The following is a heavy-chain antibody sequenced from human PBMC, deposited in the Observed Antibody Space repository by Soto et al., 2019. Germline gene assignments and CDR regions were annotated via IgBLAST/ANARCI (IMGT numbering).Heavy chain of an antibody. V-gene: IGHV3-23*01. CDR2: ISGSGGST. J-gene: IGHJ5*02. D-gene: IGHD6-13*01. CDR1: GFTFSSYA. Sequence: EVQLLESGGGLVQPGGSLRLSCAASGFTFSSYAMSWVRQAPGKGLEWVSAISGSGGSTYYADSVKGRFTISRDNSKNTLYLQMNSLRAEDTAVYYCTQQLWESHWFDPWGQGTLVTVSS. CDR3: TQQLWESHWFDP.